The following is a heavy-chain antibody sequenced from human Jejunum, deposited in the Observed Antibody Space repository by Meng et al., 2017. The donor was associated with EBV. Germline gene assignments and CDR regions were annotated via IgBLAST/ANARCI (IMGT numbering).Heavy chain of an antibody. J-gene: IGHJ4*02. D-gene: IGHD2-15*01. CDR1: GFTFSDHY. CDR3: ARGYCSGGTCYGGDY. CDR2: IRNKANSYTT. Sequence: ELQLVESGGALVQPGGSLIRSCAASGFTFSDHYMDWVRQAPGKGREWVGRIRNKANSYTTEYAASVKGRFTISRDDSKDSLYLQMNSLKTEDTAVYYCARGYCSGGTCYGGDYWGQGALVTVSS. V-gene: IGHV3-72*01.